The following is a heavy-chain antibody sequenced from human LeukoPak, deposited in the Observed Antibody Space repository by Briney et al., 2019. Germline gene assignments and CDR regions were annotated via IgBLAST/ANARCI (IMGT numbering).Heavy chain of an antibody. CDR2: INPNSGGT. CDR1: GYTFTGYY. CDR3: ARDYGWFDP. Sequence: ASVTVSCKASGYTFTGYYMHWVRQAPGQGLEWMGWINPNSGGTNYAQKLQGRVTMTRDTSISTAYMELSRLRSEDTAVYYCARDYGWFDPWGQGTLVTVSS. J-gene: IGHJ5*02. V-gene: IGHV1-2*02. D-gene: IGHD3-10*01.